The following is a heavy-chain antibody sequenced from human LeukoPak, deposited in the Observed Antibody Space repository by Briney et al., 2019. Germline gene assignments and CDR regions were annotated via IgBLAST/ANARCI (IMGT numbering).Heavy chain of an antibody. D-gene: IGHD6-6*01. CDR1: GGSISSGGYY. J-gene: IGHJ5*02. V-gene: IGHV4-31*03. Sequence: SETLSLTCSVSGGSISSGGYYWSWIRQHPGKGLEWIGYIYYSGSTYYNPSLKSRVTISVDTSKNQFSLKLSSVTAADTAVYYCARGALVSFWFAPWGQGTLVTVSS. CDR3: ARGALVSFWFAP. CDR2: IYYSGST.